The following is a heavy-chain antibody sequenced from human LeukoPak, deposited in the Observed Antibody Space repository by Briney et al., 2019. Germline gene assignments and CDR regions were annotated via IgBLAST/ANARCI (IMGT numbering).Heavy chain of an antibody. CDR3: TKVGFNA. V-gene: IGHV1-2*02. J-gene: IGHJ5*02. Sequence: SVKVSCKASGYTVTDYFIHWIRHAPGQGLEWMGWMNPNSGGTKYAEKFQGRVTMSRDTSISTAYMELSRLRSDDTAVYYCTKVGFNAWGQGTLVTVSS. CDR1: GYTVTDYF. CDR2: MNPNSGGT.